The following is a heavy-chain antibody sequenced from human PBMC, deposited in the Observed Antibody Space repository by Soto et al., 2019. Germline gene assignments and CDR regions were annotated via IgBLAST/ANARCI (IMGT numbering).Heavy chain of an antibody. CDR3: AADLPDWGAYAFDY. V-gene: IGHV3-15*07. CDR1: GFTFTRAW. D-gene: IGHD3-16*01. CDR2: AKSEINGGAV. Sequence: LGGSLRLSCAASGFTFTRAWLNWVRQAPGKGLEWVGRAKSEINGGAVDYAAPVKGRFTISRDASQNTVYLQMNSLRADDTAVYYCAADLPDWGAYAFDYWGHGTQVTVSS. J-gene: IGHJ4*01.